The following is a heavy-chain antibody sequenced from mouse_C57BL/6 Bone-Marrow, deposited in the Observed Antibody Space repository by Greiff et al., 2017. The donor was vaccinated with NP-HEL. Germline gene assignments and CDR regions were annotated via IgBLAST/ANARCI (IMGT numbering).Heavy chain of an antibody. J-gene: IGHJ3*01. CDR1: GYAFSSSW. Sequence: QVQLQQSGPELVKPGASVKISCKASGYAFSSSWMNWVKQRPGKGLEWIGRIYPGDGDTNYKGRFKGKATLTADKASSTAYMQLSSLTSEDSAVYFCARPGNYGYDWFAYWGQGTLVTVSA. D-gene: IGHD2-2*01. V-gene: IGHV1-82*01. CDR2: IYPGDGDT. CDR3: ARPGNYGYDWFAY.